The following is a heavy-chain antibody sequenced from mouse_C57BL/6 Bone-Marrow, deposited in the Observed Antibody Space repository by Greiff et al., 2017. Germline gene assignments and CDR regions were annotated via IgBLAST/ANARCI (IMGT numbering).Heavy chain of an antibody. V-gene: IGHV1-22*01. CDR2: INPENGGT. CDR3: ALITTVVDVDY. J-gene: IGHJ2*01. D-gene: IGHD1-1*01. Sequence: EVQLQQSGPELVKPGASVKMSCKASGYTFTDYNMHWVKQSHGQSLEWIGAINPENGGTGYNQKFKGKATLTVNKSSSTAYMELRSLTSEDSAVYYCALITTVVDVDYWGQGTTLTVSS. CDR1: GYTFTDYN.